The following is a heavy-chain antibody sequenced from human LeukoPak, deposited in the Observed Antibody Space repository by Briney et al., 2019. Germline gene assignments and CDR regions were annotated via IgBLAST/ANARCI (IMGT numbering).Heavy chain of an antibody. CDR2: ISGSGGST. J-gene: IGHJ4*02. CDR3: AKDGDCGGYALSDY. Sequence: TGGSLRLSCAASGFTFSSYAMSWVRQAPGKGLEWVSAISGSGGSTYYADSVKGRFTISRDNSKNTLYLQMNSLRAEDTAVYYCAKDGDCGGYALSDYWGQGTLVTVSS. V-gene: IGHV3-23*01. D-gene: IGHD2-21*01. CDR1: GFTFSSYA.